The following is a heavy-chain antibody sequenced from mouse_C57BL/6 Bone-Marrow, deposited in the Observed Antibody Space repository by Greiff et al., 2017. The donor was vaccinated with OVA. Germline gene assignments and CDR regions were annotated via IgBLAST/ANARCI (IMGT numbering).Heavy chain of an antibody. CDR1: GFTFSDYY. V-gene: IGHV5-16*02. CDR2: INYDGSST. CDR3: ARRITTVVAPGAMDY. D-gene: IGHD1-1*01. J-gene: IGHJ4*01. Sequence: EVKLVESEGGLVQPGSSMKLSCTASGFTFSDYYMAWVRQVPEKGLEWVANINYDGSSTYYLDSLKSRFIISRDNAKNILYLQMSSLKSEDTATYYCARRITTVVAPGAMDYWGQGTSVTVSS.